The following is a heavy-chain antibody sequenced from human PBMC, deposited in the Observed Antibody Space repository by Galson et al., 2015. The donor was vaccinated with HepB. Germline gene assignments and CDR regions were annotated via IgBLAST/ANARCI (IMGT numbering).Heavy chain of an antibody. Sequence: SVKVSCKASGYAFTGYYMHWVRQAPGQGLEWMGRINPNSGGTNSAQKFQGRVTMTRDTSIRTVYMELSRLRSDDTAVYYCARGSDFWSGYSKWFDPWGQGTLVTVSS. CDR3: ARGSDFWSGYSKWFDP. D-gene: IGHD3-3*01. J-gene: IGHJ5*02. CDR1: GYAFTGYY. CDR2: INPNSGGT. V-gene: IGHV1-2*06.